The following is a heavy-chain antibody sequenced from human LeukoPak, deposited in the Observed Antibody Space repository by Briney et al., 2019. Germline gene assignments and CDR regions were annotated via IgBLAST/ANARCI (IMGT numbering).Heavy chain of an antibody. CDR1: GLSVSSNY. V-gene: IGHV3-66*02. D-gene: IGHD3-10*01. Sequence: GGSLRLSCAASGLSVSSNYMSWVRQAPGKWLEWVSVLYSDGTTYYADSVKGRFTISRDNSKNTLYPQMNSLRAEDTAVYYCVRGMGVSMLYYFDYWGQGTLVTVSS. CDR2: LYSDGTT. J-gene: IGHJ4*02. CDR3: VRGMGVSMLYYFDY.